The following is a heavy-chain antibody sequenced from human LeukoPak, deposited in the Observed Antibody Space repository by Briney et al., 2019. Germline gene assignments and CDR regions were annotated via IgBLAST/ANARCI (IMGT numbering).Heavy chain of an antibody. CDR1: GFTFNSYA. V-gene: IGHV3-23*01. CDR2: ISGSGGST. CDR3: AKDRGILTGYYIDFDY. Sequence: GGSLRLSCAASGFTFNSYAMSWVRQAPGKGLEWVSAISGSGGSTYYADSVKGRFTISRDNSKNTLYLQMNSLRAEDTAVYYCAKDRGILTGYYIDFDYWGPGTLVTASS. D-gene: IGHD3-9*01. J-gene: IGHJ4*02.